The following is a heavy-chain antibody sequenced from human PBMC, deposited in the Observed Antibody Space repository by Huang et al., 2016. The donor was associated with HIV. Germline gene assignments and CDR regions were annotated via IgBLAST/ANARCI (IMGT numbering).Heavy chain of an antibody. V-gene: IGHV1-69*13. Sequence: QVQLVQSGAEVKKPGSSVKVSCKTSGDTLGRYGISWVRQAPGQGLEWLGGIIPVFGTPNYALKFQDRVTINADDSTSTAFMELRSLRSEDTAGYYCASGIYDGYTYRQFDYWGQGTLVTVSS. CDR3: ASGIYDGYTYRQFDY. J-gene: IGHJ4*02. D-gene: IGHD5-12*01. CDR2: IIPVFGTP. CDR1: GDTLGRYG.